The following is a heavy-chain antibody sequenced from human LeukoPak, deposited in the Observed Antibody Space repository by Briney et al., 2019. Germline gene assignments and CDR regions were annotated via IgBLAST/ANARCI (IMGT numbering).Heavy chain of an antibody. J-gene: IGHJ3*02. V-gene: IGHV4-39*01. CDR1: GGSISSSSYY. CDR2: IYYSGST. CDR3: ARQGGLYDSSGHLLPPTDAFDI. D-gene: IGHD3-22*01. Sequence: SETLSLTCTVSGGSISSSSYYWGWVRQPPGKGLEWIGSIYYSGSTYYNPSLKSRVTISVDTSKNQFSLKLSSVTAADTAVYYCARQGGLYDSSGHLLPPTDAFDIWGQGTMVTVSS.